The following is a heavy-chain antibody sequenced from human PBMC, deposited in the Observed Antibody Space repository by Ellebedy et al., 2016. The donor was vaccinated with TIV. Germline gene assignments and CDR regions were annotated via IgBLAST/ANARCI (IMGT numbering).Heavy chain of an antibody. J-gene: IGHJ4*02. V-gene: IGHV1-8*01. Sequence: ASVKVSCKASGYTFTSYDINWLRQAPGQGLEWMGWVNPGSGSTGYSHKFQGRVSMTSDTSIRTAYLEMSGLPSDDTAVYYCGRVPSGYSVGWIIDYWGQGTLVTVSS. CDR1: GYTFTSYD. D-gene: IGHD6-19*01. CDR3: GRVPSGYSVGWIIDY. CDR2: VNPGSGST.